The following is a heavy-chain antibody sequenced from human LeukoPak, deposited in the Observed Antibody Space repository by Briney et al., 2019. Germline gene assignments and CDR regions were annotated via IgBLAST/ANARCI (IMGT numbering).Heavy chain of an antibody. D-gene: IGHD3-22*01. CDR2: IYQSGSA. V-gene: IGHV4-30-2*01. J-gene: IGHJ3*02. CDR3: ARNSYYDNSGEGAFDI. CDR1: GGSISSGGYY. Sequence: TSETLSLTCTVSGGSISSGGYYWSWIQQPPGRGLEWIGYIYQSGSASYNPSLQSRVTISIDKSKNQFSLNLNSVTAADTAVYYCARNSYYDNSGEGAFDIWGQGTMVTVSS.